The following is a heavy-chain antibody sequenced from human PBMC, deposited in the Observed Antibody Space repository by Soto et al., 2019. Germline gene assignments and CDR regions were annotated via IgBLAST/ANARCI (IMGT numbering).Heavy chain of an antibody. CDR1: GFTSGFTFSAYS. Sequence: GGSLRLSCAASGFTSGFTFSAYSMNWVRQAPGKGLEWVATILVGGSTHYPDSVKGRFTISRDNSKNTAFLQMNSLTAGDTAVYYCAKATATGGGAFDICGQGTVVTVSS. D-gene: IGHD2-8*02. CDR3: AKATATGGGAFDI. V-gene: IGHV3-23*01. J-gene: IGHJ3*02. CDR2: ILVGGST.